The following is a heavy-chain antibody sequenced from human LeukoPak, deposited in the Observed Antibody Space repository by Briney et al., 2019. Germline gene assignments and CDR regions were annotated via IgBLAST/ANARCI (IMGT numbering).Heavy chain of an antibody. J-gene: IGHJ4*02. D-gene: IGHD2-15*01. CDR3: AKDLGGYCSGGSCYHFDY. CDR1: VFTFSSYA. V-gene: IGHV3-23*01. Sequence: PGGSLRLSCAASVFTFSSYAMSWVREAPGKGLGWVSAISGSGGSTCYADSVKGRFTISRDNSKNTLYLQMNSLRAEYTAVYYCAKDLGGYCSGGSCYHFDYWGQGTLVTVSS. CDR2: ISGSGGST.